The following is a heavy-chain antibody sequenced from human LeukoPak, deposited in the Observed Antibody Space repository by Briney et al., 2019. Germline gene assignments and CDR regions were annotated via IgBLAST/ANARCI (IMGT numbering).Heavy chain of an antibody. CDR3: AKVVVVLSIDAFDI. CDR1: GFTFSSYA. D-gene: IGHD2-21*01. V-gene: IGHV3-23*01. Sequence: GGSLRLSCAASGFTFSSYAMSWVRHAPGKGREWVSGITGSGGSTYYADSVKGRFTISRDNSKNTLHLQMNSLRAEDTADYYCAKVVVVLSIDAFDIWGQGTMVTVSS. CDR2: ITGSGGST. J-gene: IGHJ3*02.